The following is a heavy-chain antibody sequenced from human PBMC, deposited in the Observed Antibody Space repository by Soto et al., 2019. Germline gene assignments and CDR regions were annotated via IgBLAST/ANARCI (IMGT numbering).Heavy chain of an antibody. V-gene: IGHV3-48*01. CDR1: GFTFSSYS. J-gene: IGHJ6*03. Sequence: SLRLSCAASGFTFSSYSMNWVRQAPGKGLEWVSYISSSSSTIYYADSVKGRFTISRDNAKNSLYLQMNSLRAEDTAVYYCARDITMVRGVISRGRSYYMDVWGKGTTVTVSS. D-gene: IGHD3-10*01. CDR2: ISSSSSTI. CDR3: ARDITMVRGVISRGRSYYMDV.